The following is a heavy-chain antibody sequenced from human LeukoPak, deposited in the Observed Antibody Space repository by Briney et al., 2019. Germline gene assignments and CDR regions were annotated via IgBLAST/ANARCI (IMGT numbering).Heavy chain of an antibody. CDR1: GFSFSSFS. Sequence: PGPCLRLSCAASGFSFSSFSMDWARHPPGRGPGWVSRITREGGTDSAASVRGRFTISRHNATSPLNRKLDGRRAEGPAVIDCARGTTDYPGVDYWGRGTLVTVSS. V-gene: IGHV3-74*01. D-gene: IGHD4-11*01. CDR2: ITREGGT. CDR3: ARGTTDYPGVDY. J-gene: IGHJ4*02.